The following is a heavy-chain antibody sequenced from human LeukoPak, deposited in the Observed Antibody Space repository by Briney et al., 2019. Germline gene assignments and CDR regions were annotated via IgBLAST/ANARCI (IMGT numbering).Heavy chain of an antibody. CDR3: ARPAAGFYAWFDP. V-gene: IGHV3-30-3*01. D-gene: IGHD5/OR15-5a*01. CDR2: ISYDGSNK. J-gene: IGHJ5*02. Sequence: PGRSLRLSCAVSGFTFSSYAMHWVRQAPGKGLEWVAVISYDGSNKYYADSVKGRFIISRVNSKNTVYLQMNSLRSEDTAVYYCARPAAGFYAWFDPWGQGTLVTVSS. CDR1: GFTFSSYA.